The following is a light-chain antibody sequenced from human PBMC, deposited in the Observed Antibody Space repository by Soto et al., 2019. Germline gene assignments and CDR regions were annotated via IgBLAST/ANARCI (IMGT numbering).Light chain of an antibody. CDR2: GAS. J-gene: IGKJ5*01. V-gene: IGKV3-15*01. CDR1: QSVSSS. CDR3: QQRSNWPT. Sequence: EIVMTQSPATLSASPGERATLSCRASQSVSSSLAWYQQKPGQAPRLLIYGASTRATGIPARFSGSGSATEFTLTISSLEPEDFAVYFCQQRSNWPTFGRGTRLEIK.